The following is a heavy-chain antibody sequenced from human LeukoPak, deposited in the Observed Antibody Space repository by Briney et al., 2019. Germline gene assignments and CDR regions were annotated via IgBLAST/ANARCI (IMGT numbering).Heavy chain of an antibody. CDR2: IKQDGSEE. CDR1: GLTFNSYW. Sequence: PGGSLRLSCATFGLTFNSYWMSWVRQAPGKGLERVANIKQDGSEEYYVDSVKGRFTISRDNAKNSLFLQMNSLRAEDTAVYYCARGRFCSSTSCSHFDIWGQGTLVTVSS. D-gene: IGHD2-2*01. J-gene: IGHJ4*02. CDR3: ARGRFCSSTSCSHFDI. V-gene: IGHV3-7*01.